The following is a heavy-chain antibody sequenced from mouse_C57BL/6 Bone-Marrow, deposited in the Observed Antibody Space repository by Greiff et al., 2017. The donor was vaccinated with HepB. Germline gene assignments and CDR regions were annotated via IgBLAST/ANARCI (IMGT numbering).Heavy chain of an antibody. Sequence: QVHVKQSGAELARPGASVKLSCKASGYTFTSYGISWVKQRTGQGLEWIGEIYPRSGNTYYNEKFKGKATLTADKSSSTAYMELRSLTSEDSAVYFCARGGFTTVVSWYFDVWGTGTTVTVSS. V-gene: IGHV1-81*01. J-gene: IGHJ1*03. CDR3: ARGGFTTVVSWYFDV. CDR2: IYPRSGNT. CDR1: GYTFTSYG. D-gene: IGHD1-1*01.